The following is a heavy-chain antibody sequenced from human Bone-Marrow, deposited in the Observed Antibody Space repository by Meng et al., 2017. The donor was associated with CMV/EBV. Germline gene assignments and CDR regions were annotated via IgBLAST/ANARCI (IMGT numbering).Heavy chain of an antibody. CDR3: ARGGMRFLEWLPSEGWFDP. V-gene: IGHV1-2*02. Sequence: ASVKVSCKASGYTFTGYYMHWVRQAPGQGLEWMGWINPNSGGTNYAQKFQGRVTMTRSTSETTAYMELSSLTSEDTAVYYCARGGMRFLEWLPSEGWFDPWGQGTLVTVSS. CDR2: INPNSGGT. CDR1: GYTFTGYY. J-gene: IGHJ5*02. D-gene: IGHD3-3*01.